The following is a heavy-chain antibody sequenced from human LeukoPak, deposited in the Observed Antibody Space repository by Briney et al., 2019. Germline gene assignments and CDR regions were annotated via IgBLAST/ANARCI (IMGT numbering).Heavy chain of an antibody. J-gene: IGHJ6*03. CDR3: AKDLAAAGTRGEDMDV. Sequence: QPGGSLRLSCAASGFTFSSYGMHWVRQAPGKGLEWVAFIRYDGSNKYYADSVKGRFTISRDNSKNTLYLQMNSLRAEDTAVYYCAKDLAAAGTRGEDMDVWGKGTTVTVSS. V-gene: IGHV3-30*02. CDR2: IRYDGSNK. CDR1: GFTFSSYG. D-gene: IGHD6-13*01.